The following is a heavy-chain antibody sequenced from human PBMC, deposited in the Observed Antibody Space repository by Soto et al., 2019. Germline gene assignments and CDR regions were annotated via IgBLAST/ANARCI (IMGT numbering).Heavy chain of an antibody. J-gene: IGHJ4*02. CDR3: ARRPIMITLGGVIDYYFDF. CDR1: GGSISSGDYY. V-gene: IGHV4-39*01. CDR2: IYNSGST. Sequence: SETLSLTCSVSGGSISSGDYYWSWIRQHPGKGLEWIGYIYNSGSTSYNPSLRSRVTISIDTSENQFSLKLTSVSAADTAVYYCARRPIMITLGGVIDYYFDFWGQGSLVTVSS. D-gene: IGHD3-16*02.